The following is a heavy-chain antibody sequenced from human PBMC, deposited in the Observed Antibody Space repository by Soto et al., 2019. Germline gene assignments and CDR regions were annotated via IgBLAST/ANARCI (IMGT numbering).Heavy chain of an antibody. J-gene: IGHJ4*02. D-gene: IGHD2-15*01. CDR3: ARVPDRYCSGGSCEGSYFDY. CDR2: IIPIFGTA. CDR1: GGTFSSYA. Sequence: QVQLVQSGAEVKKPGSSVKVSCKASGGTFSSYAISWVRQAPGQGLEWMGGIIPIFGTANYAQKFQGRVTITADESTSTAYMELSSLRSEDTAVSYCARVPDRYCSGGSCEGSYFDYWGQGTLVTVSS. V-gene: IGHV1-69*01.